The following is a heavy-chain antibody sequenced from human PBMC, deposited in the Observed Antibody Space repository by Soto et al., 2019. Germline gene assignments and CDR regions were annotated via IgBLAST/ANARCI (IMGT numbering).Heavy chain of an antibody. CDR2: LIPIYDAP. CDR1: GFTFNVYG. V-gene: IGHV1-69*06. CDR3: ARVRDPHLDHYGLDV. Sequence: SVKVSCKTSGFTFNVYGIHWVRQAPGQGLEWVGGLIPIYDAPYYAQKFQDRVTITADKSTTTVHLELSSLRSEDTAVYFCARVRDPHLDHYGLDVWG. J-gene: IGHJ6*02.